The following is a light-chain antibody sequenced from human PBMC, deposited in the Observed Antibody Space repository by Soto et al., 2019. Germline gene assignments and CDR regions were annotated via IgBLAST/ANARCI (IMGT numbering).Light chain of an antibody. CDR2: DVT. Sequence: QSVLTQPASVSGSPGQSITISCAGTTSDIGGYDYVSWYQHHPGKAPKLIIYDVTRRPSGVSPRFSGSKSGNTASLTISGLQHEDEADYYCSSFSVDSPLFATGTKVTVL. J-gene: IGLJ1*01. CDR1: TSDIGGYDY. CDR3: SSFSVDSPL. V-gene: IGLV2-14*01.